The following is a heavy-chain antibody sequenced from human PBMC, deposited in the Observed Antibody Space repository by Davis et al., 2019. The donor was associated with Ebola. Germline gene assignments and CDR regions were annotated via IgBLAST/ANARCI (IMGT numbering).Heavy chain of an antibody. J-gene: IGHJ4*02. CDR1: GYTFTSYG. CDR3: ASALGIYSPPDY. D-gene: IGHD5-12*01. V-gene: IGHV1-18*01. CDR2: ISAYNGNT. Sequence: SVTVSCKASGYTFTSYGTSWLRQAPGQGLEWMGWISAYNGNTNYAQKLQGRVTMTTDTSTRTAYMELRSLRSDDTAVYYCASALGIYSPPDYLGQGTLVTVSS.